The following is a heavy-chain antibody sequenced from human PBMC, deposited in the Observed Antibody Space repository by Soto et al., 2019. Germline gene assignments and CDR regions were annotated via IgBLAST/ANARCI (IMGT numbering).Heavy chain of an antibody. CDR1: GGPISSGDNF. J-gene: IGHJ5*02. V-gene: IGHV4-30-4*08. D-gene: IGHD4-17*01. Sequence: PSETLSLTCSVSGGPISSGDNFCSWIRQPPGKGLERIGNIHFSGSTHYNPSLKMRVTISVDTSKGQFSLKLGSVIAADSAVYHCARELLTTTVNTPYNWLDPCGQGTLVTVSS. CDR2: IHFSGST. CDR3: ARELLTTTVNTPYNWLDP.